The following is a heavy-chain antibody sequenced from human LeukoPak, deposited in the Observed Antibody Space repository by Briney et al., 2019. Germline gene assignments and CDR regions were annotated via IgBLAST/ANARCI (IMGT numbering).Heavy chain of an antibody. D-gene: IGHD2-15*01. J-gene: IGHJ4*02. CDR3: AREFGYCSGGSCYSFGYYFDY. CDR2: ISSSSSYI. V-gene: IGHV3-21*01. CDR1: GFTFSSYS. Sequence: GGSLRLSCAASGFTFSSYSMNWVRQAPGKGLEWVSSISSSSSYIYYADSVKGRFTISRDNAKNSLYLQMNSLRAEDTAVYYRAREFGYCSGGSCYSFGYYFDYWGQGTLVTVSS.